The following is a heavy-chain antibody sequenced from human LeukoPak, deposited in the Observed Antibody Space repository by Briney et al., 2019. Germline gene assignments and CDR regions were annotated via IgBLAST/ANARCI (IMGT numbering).Heavy chain of an antibody. D-gene: IGHD1-14*01. J-gene: IGHJ4*02. CDR2: ISETI. V-gene: IGHV3-69-1*01. Sequence: GSLRLSCIASGFVFSRDNMNWVRQAPGKGLEWVAHISETIYYADSVQGRFTISRDNAKNSLYLQMSNLRVDDTAMYYCVREADRPKTFYFDSWGRGTPVTVSS. CDR1: GFVFSRDN. CDR3: VREADRPKTFYFDS.